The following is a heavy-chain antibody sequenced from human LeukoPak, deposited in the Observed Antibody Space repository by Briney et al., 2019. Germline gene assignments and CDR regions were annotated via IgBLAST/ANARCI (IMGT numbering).Heavy chain of an antibody. CDR1: GGTFSSYA. J-gene: IGHJ5*02. V-gene: IGHV1-69*13. CDR2: IIPIFGTA. Sequence: GASVKVSCKASGGTFSSYAISWVRHAPGQGLEWMGGIIPIFGTANYAQKFQGRVTITADESTSTAYMELSSLRSEDTAVYYCATDRDSSGYYNWFDPWGDGTPVTVSS. CDR3: ATDRDSSGYYNWFDP. D-gene: IGHD3-22*01.